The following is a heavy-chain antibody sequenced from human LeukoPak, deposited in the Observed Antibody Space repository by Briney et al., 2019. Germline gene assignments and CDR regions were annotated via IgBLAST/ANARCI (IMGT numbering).Heavy chain of an antibody. D-gene: IGHD2-2*01. CDR1: GFTFSSYG. CDR3: AKGSIRRYQPLPSGVDY. Sequence: GRSLRLSCAASGFTFSSYGMHWVRQAPGKGLEWVTVISYDGSNKYYADSVKGRFTISRDNSKNTLYLQMNSLRAEDTAVYYFAKGSIRRYQPLPSGVDYWGEETLVTVSS. V-gene: IGHV3-30*18. CDR2: ISYDGSNK. J-gene: IGHJ4*02.